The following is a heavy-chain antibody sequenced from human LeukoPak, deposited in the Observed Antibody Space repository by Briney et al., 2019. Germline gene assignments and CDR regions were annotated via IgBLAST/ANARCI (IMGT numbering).Heavy chain of an antibody. CDR3: ARGYYYGSGSYYPGY. J-gene: IGHJ4*02. Sequence: SGGSLRLSCAASGFTFSSYSMNWVRQAPGKGLEWVSSISSSSSYIYYADSVKGRFTISRDNAKNSLYLQMNSLRAEDTAVYYCARGYYYGSGSYYPGYWGQGTLVTVSS. CDR1: GFTFSSYS. CDR2: ISSSSSYI. V-gene: IGHV3-21*01. D-gene: IGHD3-10*01.